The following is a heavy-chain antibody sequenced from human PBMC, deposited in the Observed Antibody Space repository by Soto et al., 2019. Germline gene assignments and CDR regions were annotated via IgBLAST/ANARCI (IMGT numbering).Heavy chain of an antibody. CDR3: ARVRYGDYHRIDY. CDR2: IYYSGST. J-gene: IGHJ4*02. V-gene: IGHV4-59*01. D-gene: IGHD4-17*01. Sequence: SETLSLTCTVSGGSISSYYLSWIRQPPGKGLEWIGYIYYSGSTNYNPSLKSRVTISVDTSKNQFSLKLSSVTAADTAVYYCARVRYGDYHRIDYWGQGTLVTVSS. CDR1: GGSISSYY.